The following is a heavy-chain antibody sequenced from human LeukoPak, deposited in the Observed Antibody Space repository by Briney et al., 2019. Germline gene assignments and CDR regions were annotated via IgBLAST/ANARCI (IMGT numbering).Heavy chain of an antibody. V-gene: IGHV3-30*18. D-gene: IGHD7-27*01. CDR2: ISYDGSNK. Sequence: GGSLRLSCAASGFTFSSYGMHWVRQAPGKGLEWVAVISYDGSNKYYADSVKGRFTISRDNSKNTLYLQMNSLRAEDTAVYYCAKDPGNWGYYFDYWGQGTLVTVSS. J-gene: IGHJ4*02. CDR1: GFTFSSYG. CDR3: AKDPGNWGYYFDY.